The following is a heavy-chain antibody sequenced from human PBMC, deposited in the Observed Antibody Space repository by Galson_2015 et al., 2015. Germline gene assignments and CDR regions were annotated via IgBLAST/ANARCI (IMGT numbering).Heavy chain of an antibody. Sequence: SLRLSCAASGFTFSSYWMSWVRQAPGKGLEWVANIKQDESEKYYVDSVKGRFTISRDNAKNSLSLQINSLRAEDTAVYYCARDRGGLSSLNYGMDVWGQGTTVTVSS. CDR1: GFTFSSYW. D-gene: IGHD3-16*01. CDR2: IKQDESEK. J-gene: IGHJ6*02. CDR3: ARDRGGLSSLNYGMDV. V-gene: IGHV3-7*03.